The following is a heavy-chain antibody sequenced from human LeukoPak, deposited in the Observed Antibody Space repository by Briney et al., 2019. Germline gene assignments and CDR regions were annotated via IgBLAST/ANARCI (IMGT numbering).Heavy chain of an antibody. CDR3: ARGGDYGSGSFRWRHFDS. CDR1: GFTFSSYA. D-gene: IGHD3-10*01. J-gene: IGHJ4*02. Sequence: GGSLRLSCAASGFTFSSYAMNWVRQAPGKGLEWVAVISYDGRNENYADSVKGRFTISRDNPKNTLYLQVNSLRTEDTAVYYCARGGDYGSGSFRWRHFDSWGQGTLVTVSS. CDR2: ISYDGRNE. V-gene: IGHV3-30*04.